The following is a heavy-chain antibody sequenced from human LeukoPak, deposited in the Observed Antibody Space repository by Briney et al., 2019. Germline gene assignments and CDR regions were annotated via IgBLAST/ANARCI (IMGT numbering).Heavy chain of an antibody. CDR1: GGTFSSYA. D-gene: IGHD6-13*01. Sequence: SVTVSCKASGGTFSSYAISWVRQTPGQGLEWMGRIIPILGIANYAQKFQGRVTITADKSTSTAYMELSSLRSEDTAVYYCASMGYSSKEGYFDYWGQGTLVTVSS. CDR2: IIPILGIA. V-gene: IGHV1-69*04. J-gene: IGHJ4*02. CDR3: ASMGYSSKEGYFDY.